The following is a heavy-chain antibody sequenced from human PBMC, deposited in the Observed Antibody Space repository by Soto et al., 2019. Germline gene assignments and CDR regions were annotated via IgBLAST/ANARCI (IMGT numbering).Heavy chain of an antibody. D-gene: IGHD3-22*01. J-gene: IGHJ5*02. V-gene: IGHV3-15*07. Sequence: PGGSLRLSCAASGFTFSNAWMNWVRQAPGKGLEWVGRIKSKTDGGTTDYAAPVKGRVTISRDDSKNTLYLQMNSLKTEDTAVYYCTTYPVTMIVAVPSSSWGKGTLVTVAS. CDR3: TTYPVTMIVAVPSSS. CDR1: GFTFSNAW. CDR2: IKSKTDGGTT.